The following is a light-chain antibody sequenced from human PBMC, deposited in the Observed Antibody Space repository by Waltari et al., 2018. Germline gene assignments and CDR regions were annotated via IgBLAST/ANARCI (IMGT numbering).Light chain of an antibody. CDR3: QQYNSYPLT. Sequence: DIQMTQSPSTLPASLGERVTITCRASQSISSLLAWYQQKPGNAPKFLIYKVSRLESGVPSRFSGSGSGTEFTLTINSLQPDDFATYFCQQYNSYPLTFGGGTKVEIK. V-gene: IGKV1-5*03. J-gene: IGKJ4*01. CDR2: KVS. CDR1: QSISSL.